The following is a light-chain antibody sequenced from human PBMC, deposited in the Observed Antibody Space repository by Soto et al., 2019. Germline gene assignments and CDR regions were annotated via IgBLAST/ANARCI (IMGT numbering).Light chain of an antibody. CDR3: SSYAGDYTLM. Sequence: QSALTQPASVSGSPGQSITISCTGISSDVGPYNLVSWYQHHPGKVPQLIIYETTKRPAGVSSRFSGSKSGNTASLTISGLQAEDEAHYHCSSYAGDYTLMFAGGTKLTVL. CDR1: SSDVGPYNL. V-gene: IGLV2-23*01. J-gene: IGLJ3*02. CDR2: ETT.